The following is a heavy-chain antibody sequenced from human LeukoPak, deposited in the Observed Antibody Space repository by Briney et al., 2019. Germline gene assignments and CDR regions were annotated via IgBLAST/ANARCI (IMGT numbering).Heavy chain of an antibody. Sequence: GASVKVSCKASGYTFTGYYMHWVRQAPGQGLEWMGWVNPNSGGTNYAQKFQGRVTMTRDTSISTAYMELSRLRSDDTAVYYCARGGHTVTTSFRLDYWGQGNPGHRLL. CDR1: GYTFTGYY. CDR3: ARGGHTVTTSFRLDY. CDR2: VNPNSGGT. D-gene: IGHD4-17*01. J-gene: IGHJ4*02. V-gene: IGHV1-2*02.